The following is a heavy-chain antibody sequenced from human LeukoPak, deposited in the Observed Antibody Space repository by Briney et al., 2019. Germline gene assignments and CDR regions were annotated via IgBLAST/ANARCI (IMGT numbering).Heavy chain of an antibody. Sequence: GGSLRHSCVVSGFTFSSYAMSWVRQAPGKGLEWVSGISGSGDNTYYADSVKGRFTISRDNSKNTLYVQMNSLGTEDTAAYYCAKGSYYDSSGSFYFDYWGQGTLVTVSS. CDR3: AKGSYYDSSGSFYFDY. CDR1: GFTFSSYA. V-gene: IGHV3-23*01. J-gene: IGHJ4*02. D-gene: IGHD3-22*01. CDR2: ISGSGDNT.